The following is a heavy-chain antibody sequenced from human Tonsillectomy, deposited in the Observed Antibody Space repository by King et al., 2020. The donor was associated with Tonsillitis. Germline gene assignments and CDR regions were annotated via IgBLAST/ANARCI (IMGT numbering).Heavy chain of an antibody. CDR2: IRSKAYGGTT. CDR3: TRASGGRYSSSWEDFDY. Sequence: VQLVESGGGLVKPGRSLRLSCTASGFTFGDYAMSWFRQAPGKGLEWVGFIRSKAYGGTTEYAASVKGRFTISRDDSKSIAYLQMNSLKTDDTAVYYFTRASGGRYSSSWEDFDYWGQGTLVTVSS. CDR1: GFTFGDYA. D-gene: IGHD6-13*01. J-gene: IGHJ4*02. V-gene: IGHV3-49*05.